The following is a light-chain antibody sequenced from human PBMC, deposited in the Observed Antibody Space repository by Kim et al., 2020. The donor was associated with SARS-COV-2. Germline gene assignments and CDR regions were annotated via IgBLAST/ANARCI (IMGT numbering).Light chain of an antibody. CDR1: VLAKKF. Sequence: SYELTQPSSVSVSPGQTARITCSGDVLAKKFARWFQQKPGQAPVLVLYKDSQRPPGIPERFSGSNSGTTVTLTISGAQVEDEADYYCSSVADNIWV. V-gene: IGLV3-27*01. CDR2: KDS. CDR3: SSVADNIWV. J-gene: IGLJ3*02.